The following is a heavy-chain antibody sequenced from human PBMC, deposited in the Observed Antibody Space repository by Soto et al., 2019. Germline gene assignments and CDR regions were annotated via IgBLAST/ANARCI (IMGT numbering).Heavy chain of an antibody. D-gene: IGHD1-7*01. CDR1: GGSFSGYY. CDR3: GRGGVNYVGPHVMDV. V-gene: IGHV4-34*01. J-gene: IGHJ6*02. Sequence: QVQLQQWGAGLLKPSETLSLTCAVYGGSFSGYYWNWIRQPPGKGLEWFGEINHSGSTNYTPSLNRRVTIPGDTSKNPLYLKLSYVTAADTTGYYDGRGGVNYVGPHVMDVWGQGTTVTVSS. CDR2: INHSGST.